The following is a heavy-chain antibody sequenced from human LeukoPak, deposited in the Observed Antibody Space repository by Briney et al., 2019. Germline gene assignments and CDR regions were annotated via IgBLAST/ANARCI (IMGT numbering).Heavy chain of an antibody. V-gene: IGHV1-2*02. CDR1: GYTFTGYY. J-gene: IGHJ4*02. CDR3: ARPLIVGDYDILTGLFY. Sequence: ASVTVSCKASGYTFTGYYMHWVRQAPGQGLEWMGWINPNSGGTNYAQKFQGRVTMTRDTSISTAYMELSTLRSDDTAVYYCARPLIVGDYDILTGLFYWGQGTLVTVSS. CDR2: INPNSGGT. D-gene: IGHD3-9*01.